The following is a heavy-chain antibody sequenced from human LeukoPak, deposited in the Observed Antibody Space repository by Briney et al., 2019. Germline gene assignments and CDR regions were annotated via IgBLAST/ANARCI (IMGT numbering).Heavy chain of an antibody. CDR3: ARQSYYDFWSGYYYFDY. D-gene: IGHD3-3*01. V-gene: IGHV1-2*02. Sequence: ASVKVSCKASGYTFTGYYMHWVRQAPGQGLEWMGWINPNSGGTNYAQKFQGRVTMTRDMSISTAYMELSRLRSGDTAVYYCARQSYYDFWSGYYYFDYWGQGTLVTVSS. J-gene: IGHJ4*02. CDR1: GYTFTGYY. CDR2: INPNSGGT.